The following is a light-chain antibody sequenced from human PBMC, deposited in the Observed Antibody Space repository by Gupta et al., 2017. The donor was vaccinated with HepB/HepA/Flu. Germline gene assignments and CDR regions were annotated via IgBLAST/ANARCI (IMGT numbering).Light chain of an antibody. CDR1: SGHSSYA. J-gene: IGLJ2*01. CDR3: QTWGAGIVV. V-gene: IGLV4-69*02. CDR2: VKSDGTH. Sequence: QLVLTQSPSASASLGASVKLTCTLSSGHSSYAIAWHQQQPEKGPRCLMKVKSDGTHNKGDGIPNRFSGSSSGAERYLTISSLQSEDEADYYCQTWGAGIVVFGGGTKLTVL.